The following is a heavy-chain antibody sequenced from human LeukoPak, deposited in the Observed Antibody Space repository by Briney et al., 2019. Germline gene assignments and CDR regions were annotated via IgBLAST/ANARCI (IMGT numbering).Heavy chain of an antibody. J-gene: IGHJ4*02. CDR1: GFTVNSNY. D-gene: IGHD3-16*01. Sequence: PGGFLRLSCAASGFTVNSNYMSWVRQAPGKGLEWVSIIYSGGSTFYADSVQGRFTISRDNSKNTLYLQMNSLRAEDTAVYYCARDLDKFGGVMGYWGQGTLVAVSS. V-gene: IGHV3-66*01. CDR3: ARDLDKFGGVMGY. CDR2: IYSGGST.